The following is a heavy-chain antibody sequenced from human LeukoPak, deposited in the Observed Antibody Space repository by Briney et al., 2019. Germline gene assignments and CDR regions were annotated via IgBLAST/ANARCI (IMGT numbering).Heavy chain of an antibody. CDR1: GGTFSSYA. J-gene: IGHJ5*02. D-gene: IGHD1-14*01. V-gene: IGHV1-69*13. CDR3: ARKGIHTATNWFDP. Sequence: GASVKVSCKASGGTFSSYAISWVRQAPGQGLEWMGGIIPIFGTANYAQKFQGRVTITADESTSTAYMELRSLRSDDTAVYYCARKGIHTATNWFDPWGQGTLVTVSS. CDR2: IIPIFGTA.